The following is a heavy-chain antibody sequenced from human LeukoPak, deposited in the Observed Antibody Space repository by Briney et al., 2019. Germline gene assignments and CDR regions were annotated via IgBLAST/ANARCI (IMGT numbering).Heavy chain of an antibody. J-gene: IGHJ6*02. CDR3: AKYNYEAGLYYYYGMDV. D-gene: IGHD3-16*01. Sequence: GGSLRLSCAASGFTFISYTMTWGRQPPGKGLEWGSAISGSGGSTYYADSVKGRFTISRDNSKNTLYLQMNSLRAEDTAVYYCAKYNYEAGLYYYYGMDVWGQGTTVTVSS. CDR1: GFTFISYT. CDR2: ISGSGGST. V-gene: IGHV3-23*01.